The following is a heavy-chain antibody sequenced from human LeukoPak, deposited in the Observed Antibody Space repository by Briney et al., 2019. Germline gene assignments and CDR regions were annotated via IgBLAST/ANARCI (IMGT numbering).Heavy chain of an antibody. Sequence: PSETLSLTCGVSGGSVSSTNWWTWVRQPPGKGLEWIGEVHLDGRTNYNPSLERRLTMSVDLSENHISLKLTSVTAADTAVYYCASSAPGYSDYWGQGTLVTVSS. CDR3: ASSAPGYSDY. J-gene: IGHJ4*02. D-gene: IGHD6-13*01. V-gene: IGHV4-4*02. CDR2: VHLDGRT. CDR1: GGSVSSTNW.